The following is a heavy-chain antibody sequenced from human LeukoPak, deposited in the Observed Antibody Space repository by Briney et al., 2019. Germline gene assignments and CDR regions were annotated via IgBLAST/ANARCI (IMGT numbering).Heavy chain of an antibody. Sequence: PSETLSLTCTVSGGSISSSNYYWDWIRQPPGKGLEWIGTIYYSGSTYYNSSLKSRVTISVDTSNNQFSLKLSAVTAADTAVYYCAGRVIVGAHHFDYWGQGTLVTVSS. CDR2: IYYSGST. J-gene: IGHJ4*02. CDR3: AGRVIVGAHHFDY. CDR1: GGSISSSNYY. D-gene: IGHD1-26*01. V-gene: IGHV4-39*01.